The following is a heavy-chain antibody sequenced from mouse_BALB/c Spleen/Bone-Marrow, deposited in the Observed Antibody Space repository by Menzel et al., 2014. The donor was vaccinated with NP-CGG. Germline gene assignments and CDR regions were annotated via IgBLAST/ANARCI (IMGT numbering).Heavy chain of an antibody. Sequence: DVKLVESGGGLVQPGGPLKLSCAASGFDFSRYWMSWVRRAPGKGLGWIGEINPDSSTINYTPSLKDKFIISRDNAKNTLYLQMSKVRSEDTALYYCARLNYYGNLFVWGAGTTVTVSS. V-gene: IGHV4-1*02. CDR2: INPDSSTI. CDR3: ARLNYYGNLFV. CDR1: GFDFSRYW. J-gene: IGHJ1*01. D-gene: IGHD1-1*01.